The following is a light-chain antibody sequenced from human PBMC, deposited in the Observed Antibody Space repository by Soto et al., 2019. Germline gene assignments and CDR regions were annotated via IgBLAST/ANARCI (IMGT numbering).Light chain of an antibody. V-gene: IGLV3-21*02. CDR2: DDS. CDR3: QVWDSSSDHHNYV. Sequence: SYVLTQPPSVSVAPGQTARITCGGTNIGSKSVHWYQQKPGQAPVLVVYDDSDRPSGIPERFSGSNSGNTATLTISRVEAGDEADYYCQVWDSSSDHHNYVFGTGTKVTVL. CDR1: NIGSKS. J-gene: IGLJ1*01.